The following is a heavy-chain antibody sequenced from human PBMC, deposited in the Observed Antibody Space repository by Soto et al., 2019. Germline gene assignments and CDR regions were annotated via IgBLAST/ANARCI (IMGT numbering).Heavy chain of an antibody. D-gene: IGHD4-4*01. Sequence: GGSLRLSCAASGFTFSSYAMSWVRQAPGKGLEWVSAISGSGGSTYYADSVKGRFTISRDNSKNKLYLQMNSLRAEDTAVYYCAKLGGPRYSNYDNWFDPWGQGTLVTVSS. CDR1: GFTFSSYA. V-gene: IGHV3-23*01. J-gene: IGHJ5*02. CDR3: AKLGGPRYSNYDNWFDP. CDR2: ISGSGGST.